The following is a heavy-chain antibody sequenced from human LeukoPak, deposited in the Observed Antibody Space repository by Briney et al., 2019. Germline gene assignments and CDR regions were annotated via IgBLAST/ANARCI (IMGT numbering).Heavy chain of an antibody. Sequence: SGTLSLTCTVSGGSISSGGYYWSWIRQHPGKGLEWIGYIYYSGSTYYNPSLKSRVTISVDTSKNQFSLKLSSVTAADTAVYYCGGYQLLHNWFDPWGQGTLVTVSS. CDR1: GGSISSGGYY. J-gene: IGHJ5*02. CDR3: GGYQLLHNWFDP. CDR2: IYYSGST. V-gene: IGHV4-31*03. D-gene: IGHD2-2*01.